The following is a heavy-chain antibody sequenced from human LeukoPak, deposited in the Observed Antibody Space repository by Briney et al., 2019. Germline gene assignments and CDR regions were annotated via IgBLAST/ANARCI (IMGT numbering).Heavy chain of an antibody. CDR2: IYYSGST. V-gene: IGHV4-30-4*08. Sequence: SQTLSLTCTVSGCSISSGDYYWSWIRQPPGKGLEWIGYIYYSGSTYYNPSLKSRDTISVDTSKNQFSLKLSSVTAADTAVYYCATGTLTMVRGVRYYYYMDVWGKGTTVTVSS. J-gene: IGHJ6*03. CDR1: GCSISSGDYY. D-gene: IGHD3-10*01. CDR3: ATGTLTMVRGVRYYYYMDV.